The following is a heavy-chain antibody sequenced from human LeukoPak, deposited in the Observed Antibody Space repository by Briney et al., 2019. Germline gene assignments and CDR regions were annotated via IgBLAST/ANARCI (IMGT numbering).Heavy chain of an antibody. CDR1: GFLVSSTY. CDR3: ARAEFSGYYLIY. J-gene: IGHJ4*02. CDR2: IETGGRT. V-gene: IGHV3-66*01. Sequence: AGGSLRLSCAASGFLVSSTYMSWVRQAPGKGLEWVSIIETGGRTYCRDSVKGRFTISRDNAKNSLDLQMSSLRAEDTAVYYCARAEFSGYYLIYWGQGSLVTVSS. D-gene: IGHD3-22*01.